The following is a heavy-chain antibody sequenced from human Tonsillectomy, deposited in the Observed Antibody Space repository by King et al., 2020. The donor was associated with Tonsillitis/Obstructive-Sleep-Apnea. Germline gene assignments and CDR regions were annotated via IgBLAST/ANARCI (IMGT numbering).Heavy chain of an antibody. CDR2: IYLGDSDT. V-gene: IGHV5-51*01. CDR3: ARHRSGSYYHDLDS. J-gene: IGHJ4*02. Sequence: VQLVESGAEVKKPGESLKISCQGSGYSFTSYWIGWVGQMPGKGLEWMGIIYLGDSDTRYSPSFQGQVTISADKSIRTAYLQWSRLKASDTAMYYCARHRSGSYYHDLDSWGQGTLVTVSS. CDR1: GYSFTSYW. D-gene: IGHD1-26*01.